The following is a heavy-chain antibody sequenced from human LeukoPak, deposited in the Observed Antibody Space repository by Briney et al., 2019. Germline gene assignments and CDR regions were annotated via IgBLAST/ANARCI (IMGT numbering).Heavy chain of an antibody. D-gene: IGHD3-10*01. CDR3: ARATMVRGTKLYYYYGMDV. Sequence: PSETLSLTCTVSGGSISSSSYYWGWIRQPPRKGLEWIGSIYYSGSTYYNPSLKSRVTISVDTSKNQFSLKLSSVTAADTAVYYCARATMVRGTKLYYYYGMDVWGQGTTVTVSS. J-gene: IGHJ6*02. CDR1: GGSISSSSYY. CDR2: IYYSGST. V-gene: IGHV4-39*07.